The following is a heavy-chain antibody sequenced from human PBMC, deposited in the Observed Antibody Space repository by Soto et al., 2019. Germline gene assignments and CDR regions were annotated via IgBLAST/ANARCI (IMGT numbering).Heavy chain of an antibody. CDR3: ARGFHYYDSSAPIDY. CDR1: GGSFSGYY. Sequence: KASETLSLTCAVYGGSFSGYYWSWIRQPPGKGLEWIGEINHSGSTNYNPSLKSRVTISVDTSKNQFSLKLSSVTAADTAVYYCARGFHYYDSSAPIDYWGQGTLVTVSS. CDR2: INHSGST. D-gene: IGHD3-22*01. V-gene: IGHV4-34*01. J-gene: IGHJ4*02.